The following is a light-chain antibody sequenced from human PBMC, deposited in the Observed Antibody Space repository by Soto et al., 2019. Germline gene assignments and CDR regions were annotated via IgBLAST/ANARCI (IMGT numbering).Light chain of an antibody. Sequence: IQLTQSPSSLSASVGDRVTITCRASQGISSYLAWYQQKPGKAPKLLIYAASTLQSGVPSRFSGSGSGTDFTLTISSLQPEDFATYYCLQLNSYPRVTFGQGTKLEIK. V-gene: IGKV1-9*01. J-gene: IGKJ2*01. CDR2: AAS. CDR1: QGISSY. CDR3: LQLNSYPRVT.